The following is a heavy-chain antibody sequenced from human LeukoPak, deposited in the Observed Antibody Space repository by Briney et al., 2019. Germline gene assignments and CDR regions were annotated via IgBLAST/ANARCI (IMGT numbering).Heavy chain of an antibody. Sequence: SETLSLTCTVSGGSNSSYYWSWIRQPPGKGLEWIGYIYYSGSTNYNPPLKSRVTISVDTSKNQFSLKLSSVTAADTAVYYCARDLGITTFDYYYGMDVWGQGTTVTVSS. D-gene: IGHD3-22*01. CDR1: GGSNSSYY. J-gene: IGHJ6*02. CDR3: ARDLGITTFDYYYGMDV. CDR2: IYYSGST. V-gene: IGHV4-59*01.